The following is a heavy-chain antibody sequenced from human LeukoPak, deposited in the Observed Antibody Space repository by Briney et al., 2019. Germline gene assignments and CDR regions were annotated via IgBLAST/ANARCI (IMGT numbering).Heavy chain of an antibody. J-gene: IGHJ3*02. Sequence: PSETLSLTCTVSGGSISSGGYYWSWLRQHPGKGLEWLGYIYYSGSTYYNPSLKSRVTISVDTSKNQFSLKLSSVTAADTAVYYCARDTPYYGSGSYHDAFDIWGQGTMVTVSS. CDR3: ARDTPYYGSGSYHDAFDI. CDR1: GGSISSGGYY. CDR2: IYYSGST. D-gene: IGHD3-10*01. V-gene: IGHV4-31*03.